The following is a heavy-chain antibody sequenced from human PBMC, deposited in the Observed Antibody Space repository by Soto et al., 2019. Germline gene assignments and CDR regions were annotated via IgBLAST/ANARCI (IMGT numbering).Heavy chain of an antibody. CDR2: INHTGST. V-gene: IGHV4-34*01. CDR3: GRGGYSSSYYYGMDV. Sequence: QVQLQQWGAGLLKPSETLSLTCAVYDGSFSGYYWTWIRQPPGKGLEWIGEINHTGSTTYNPSLKSRVTIALDTSKSQFSLKLSSVTAADTAVYYCGRGGYSSSYYYGMDVWGQGTTVTVSS. D-gene: IGHD5-12*01. J-gene: IGHJ6*02. CDR1: DGSFSGYY.